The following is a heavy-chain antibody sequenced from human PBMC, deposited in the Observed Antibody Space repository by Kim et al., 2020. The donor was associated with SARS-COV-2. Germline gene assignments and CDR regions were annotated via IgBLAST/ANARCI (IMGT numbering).Heavy chain of an antibody. J-gene: IGHJ4*02. CDR3: ARGGGRWLQTTLGFDY. CDR1: GFTFSSYA. Sequence: GGSLRLSCAASGFTFSSYAMHWVRQAPGKGLEWVAVISYDGSNKYYADSVKGRFTISRDNSKNTLYLQMNSLRAEDTAVYYCARGGGRWLQTTLGFDYWGQGTLVTVSS. V-gene: IGHV3-30*04. CDR2: ISYDGSNK. D-gene: IGHD3-16*01.